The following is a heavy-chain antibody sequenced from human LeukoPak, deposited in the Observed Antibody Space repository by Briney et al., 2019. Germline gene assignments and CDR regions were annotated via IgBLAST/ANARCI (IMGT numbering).Heavy chain of an antibody. CDR1: GDSINDYY. D-gene: IGHD3-10*01. Sequence: SETLSLTCTVAGDSINDYYWSWIRQPPGKGLEWIGNIYFSGNTNYNPSLKSRVTISEDTSKNQISLKLNSVTAVDTAVYYCARMSGLYGMEVWGQGTTVTVS. V-gene: IGHV4-59*01. J-gene: IGHJ6*02. CDR2: IYFSGNT. CDR3: ARMSGLYGMEV.